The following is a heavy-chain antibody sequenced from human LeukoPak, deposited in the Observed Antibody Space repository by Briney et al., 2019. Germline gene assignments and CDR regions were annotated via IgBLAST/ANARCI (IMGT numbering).Heavy chain of an antibody. Sequence: SETLSLTCTVSGGSISSYYWSWIRQPPGKGLEWIGYIYYSGSTNYNPSLKSRVTISVDTSKNQFSLKLSSVTAADTAVYYCARLNDYYYYCMDVWGKGTTVTVSS. CDR3: ARLNDYYYYCMDV. D-gene: IGHD2-8*01. V-gene: IGHV4-59*01. CDR2: IYYSGST. J-gene: IGHJ6*03. CDR1: GGSISSYY.